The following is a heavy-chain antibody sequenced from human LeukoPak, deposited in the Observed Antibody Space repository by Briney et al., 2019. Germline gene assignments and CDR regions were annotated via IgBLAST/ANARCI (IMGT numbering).Heavy chain of an antibody. Sequence: PGRSLRLSCAASGFTFSSYGMHWVRQAPGKGLEWVAVISYDGSNKYYADSVKGRFTISRDNSKNTLYLQMNSLRAEDTAVYYCASLPMDTAMSALDYWGQGTLVTVSS. V-gene: IGHV3-30*03. CDR2: ISYDGSNK. CDR3: ASLPMDTAMSALDY. D-gene: IGHD5-18*01. J-gene: IGHJ4*02. CDR1: GFTFSSYG.